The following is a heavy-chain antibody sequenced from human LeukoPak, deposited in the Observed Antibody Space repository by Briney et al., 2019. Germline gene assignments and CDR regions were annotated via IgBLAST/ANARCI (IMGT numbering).Heavy chain of an antibody. Sequence: ASVKVSCKASGYTFTDYFIHWVRQAPGQGLEWMGWIGPKSGDTSYSQKFQGRVTVTRDTSTSTVYMALSSLRSEDTAVYYCARGLGIGWFDPWGQGTLVTVSS. D-gene: IGHD7-27*01. V-gene: IGHV1-2*02. J-gene: IGHJ5*02. CDR3: ARGLGIGWFDP. CDR2: IGPKSGDT. CDR1: GYTFTDYF.